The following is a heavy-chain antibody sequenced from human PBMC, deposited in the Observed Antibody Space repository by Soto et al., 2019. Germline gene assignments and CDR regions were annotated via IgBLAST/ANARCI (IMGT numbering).Heavy chain of an antibody. J-gene: IGHJ4*02. CDR2: VSGGGDTT. Sequence: EVQLLESGGGLVQPGGSLRLSCAASGFTFNNYAMTCVRQAPGNGLEWVSAVSGGGDTTSYADSVKGRFTVSRDGSKNTMYLQMCSLRAEDTTVHYCGNGRGRSGSLTARVDFWAQGTLVTVPP. V-gene: IGHV3-23*01. D-gene: IGHD3-10*01. CDR1: GFTFNNYA. CDR3: GNGRGRSGSLTARVDF.